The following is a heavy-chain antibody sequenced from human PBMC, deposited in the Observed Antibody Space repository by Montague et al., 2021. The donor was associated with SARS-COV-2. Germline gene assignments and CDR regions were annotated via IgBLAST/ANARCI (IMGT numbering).Heavy chain of an antibody. V-gene: IGHV4-31*03. CDR3: ARGGSYSSGWYGVDYYYGMDV. CDR1: GGSISSGDYY. Sequence: TLSFTCTVSGGSISSGDYYWSWIRQHPGKGLEWIGYIYYSGSTYYNPSLKSRVTISVDTSKNQFSLKLSSVTAADTAVYYCARGGSYSSGWYGVDYYYGMDVWGQGTTVTVSS. J-gene: IGHJ6*02. D-gene: IGHD6-19*01. CDR2: IYYSGST.